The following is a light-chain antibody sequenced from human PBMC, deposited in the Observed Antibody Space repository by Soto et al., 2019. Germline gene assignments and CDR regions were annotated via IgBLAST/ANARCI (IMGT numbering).Light chain of an antibody. V-gene: IGKV3-20*01. J-gene: IGKJ5*01. CDR3: QQYGSSPIT. CDR2: GAS. CDR1: QSVSSSY. Sequence: EIVLTPSPGTLSLSPCERATLSFSASQSVSSSYLAWYQQKPGQAPRLLIYGASSRATGIPDRFSGSGSGTDFTLTISRLEPEDFAVYYCQQYGSSPITFGQGTRLETK.